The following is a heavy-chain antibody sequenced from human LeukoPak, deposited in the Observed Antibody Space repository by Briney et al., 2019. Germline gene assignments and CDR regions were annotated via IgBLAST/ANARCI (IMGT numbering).Heavy chain of an antibody. CDR3: AKEGYSSSWYLHFDY. V-gene: IGHV3-23*01. J-gene: IGHJ4*02. Sequence: LGGSLRLSCAASEFTFSSYAMTWVRQAPGKGLEWVSTISGSGGSGGGTYYADSVKGRFTISRDNSKNTLFLQMNSLRAEDTALYYCAKEGYSSSWYLHFDYWGQGTLVTVSS. D-gene: IGHD6-13*01. CDR2: ISGSGGSGGGT. CDR1: EFTFSSYA.